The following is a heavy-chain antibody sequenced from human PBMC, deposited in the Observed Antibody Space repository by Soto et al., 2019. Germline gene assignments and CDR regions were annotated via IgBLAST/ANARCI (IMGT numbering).Heavy chain of an antibody. J-gene: IGHJ5*02. CDR3: ARAPDDVDTAMVKGLNWFDP. Sequence: GGSLRLSCAASGFTFSSYAMHWVRQAPGKGLEWVAVISYDGSNKYYADSVKGRFTISRDNSKNTLYLQMNSLRAEDTAVYYCARAPDDVDTAMVKGLNWFDPWGQGXLVTVSS. CDR2: ISYDGSNK. CDR1: GFTFSSYA. D-gene: IGHD5-18*01. V-gene: IGHV3-30-3*01.